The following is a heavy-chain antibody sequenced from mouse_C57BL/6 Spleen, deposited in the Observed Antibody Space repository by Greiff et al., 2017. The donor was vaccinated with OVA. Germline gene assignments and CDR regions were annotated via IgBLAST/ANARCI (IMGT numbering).Heavy chain of an antibody. D-gene: IGHD3-1*01. J-gene: IGHJ1*03. CDR3: ARDGSSSRDFSV. V-gene: IGHV1-69*01. CDR1: GYTFTSYW. Sequence: QVQLQQPGAELVMPGASVKLSCKASGYTFTSYWMHWVKQRPGQGLEWIGEIDPSDSYTNYNQKFKGKSTLTVDKSSSTAYMQLSSLTSEDSAVYDCARDGSSSRDFSVWGTGTTVT. CDR2: IDPSDSYT.